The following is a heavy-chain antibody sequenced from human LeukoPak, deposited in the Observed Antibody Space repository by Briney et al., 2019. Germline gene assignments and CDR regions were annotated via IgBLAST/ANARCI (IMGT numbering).Heavy chain of an antibody. J-gene: IGHJ4*02. Sequence: HPGRSLRLSCATSGFTLSSYWMHWVRQVPGKGLEWLSRINNDGVSTSYADSVKGRFTISRDNAKNTLYLRMNSLRAEDTAIYYCARKPLSGGYGGTIDYWGQGTLVTVSS. CDR1: GFTLSSYW. V-gene: IGHV3-74*01. D-gene: IGHD5-12*01. CDR2: INNDGVST. CDR3: ARKPLSGGYGGTIDY.